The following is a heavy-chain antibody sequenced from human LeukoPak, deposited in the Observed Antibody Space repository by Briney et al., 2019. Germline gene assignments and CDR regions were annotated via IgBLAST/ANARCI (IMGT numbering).Heavy chain of an antibody. J-gene: IGHJ4*02. V-gene: IGHV3-53*01. CDR1: GFSVSSNY. CDR2: IYSGGST. Sequence: PGGSLRLSCAASGFSVSSNYMSWVRQAPGKGLEWVSIIYSGGSTYYADSVKGRFTISRDISKNTLYLQMNSLRAEDTAVCYCARDLGGATVWGQGTLVTVSS. CDR3: ARDLGGATV. D-gene: IGHD1-26*01.